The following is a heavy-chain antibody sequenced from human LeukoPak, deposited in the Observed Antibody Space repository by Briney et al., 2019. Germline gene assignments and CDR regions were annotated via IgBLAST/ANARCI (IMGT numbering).Heavy chain of an antibody. CDR1: GFTFSSYW. CDR2: IKQDGSEK. J-gene: IGHJ6*04. Sequence: GGSLRLSCAASGFTFSSYWMHWVRQAPGKGLVWVANIKQDGSEKYYVDSVKGRFTISRDNAKNSLYLQMNSLRAEDTAVYYCAELGITMIGGVWGKGTTVTISS. D-gene: IGHD3-10*02. V-gene: IGHV3-7*01. CDR3: AELGITMIGGV.